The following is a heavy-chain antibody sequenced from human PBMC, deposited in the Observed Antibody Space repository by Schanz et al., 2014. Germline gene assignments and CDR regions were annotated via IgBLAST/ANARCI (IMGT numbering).Heavy chain of an antibody. Sequence: EVQLVESGGGLVQPGGSLRLSCAASGFTFSNYNMNWVRQAPGKGLEWVSYISRSSSTIYYTDSVKGRFTISRDNAKNSVFLQMNGLRADDTAVYYCARLGSSSWFTSFDYWGQGTLVTVSS. CDR3: ARLGSSSWFTSFDY. J-gene: IGHJ4*02. V-gene: IGHV3-48*01. CDR2: ISRSSSTI. D-gene: IGHD6-13*01. CDR1: GFTFSNYN.